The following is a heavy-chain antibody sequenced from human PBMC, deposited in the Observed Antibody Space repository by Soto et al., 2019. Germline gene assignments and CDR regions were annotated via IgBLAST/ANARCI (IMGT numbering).Heavy chain of an antibody. Sequence: ASVKVSCKASGYTFTSYDINWVRQATGQGLEWMGWLNPNSGNTGYAQKFQGRVTMTRNTSISTAYMELSSLRSEDTAVYYCARGGPSIAAQGYMDVWGKGTTVTVSS. J-gene: IGHJ6*03. D-gene: IGHD6-6*01. CDR1: GYTFTSYD. CDR3: ARGGPSIAAQGYMDV. CDR2: LNPNSGNT. V-gene: IGHV1-8*01.